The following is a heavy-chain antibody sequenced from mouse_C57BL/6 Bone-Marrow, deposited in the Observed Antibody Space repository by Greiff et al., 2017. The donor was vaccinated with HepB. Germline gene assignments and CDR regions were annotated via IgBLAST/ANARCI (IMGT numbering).Heavy chain of an antibody. CDR1: GYTFTSYW. CDR3: ARTPCSNYSKDYYAMDY. J-gene: IGHJ4*01. V-gene: IGHV1-69*01. CDR2: IDPSDSYT. D-gene: IGHD2-5*01. Sequence: QVQLQQPGAELVMPGASVKLSCKASGYTFTSYWMHWVKQRPGQGLEWIGEIDPSDSYTNYNQKFKGKSTLTVDKSSSTAYMQLSSLTSEDSAVYDCARTPCSNYSKDYYAMDYGGQGTSVTVSS.